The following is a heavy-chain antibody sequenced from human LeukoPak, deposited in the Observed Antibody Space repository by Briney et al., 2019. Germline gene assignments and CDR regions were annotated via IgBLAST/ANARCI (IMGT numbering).Heavy chain of an antibody. CDR1: GFTLSNYD. Sequence: PGGSLRLSCAASGFTLSNYDMNWVRQAPGKGLEWVSSISTSSRYIYYKDSVRGRFTISRDDAKNSLYLEMNSLRAEDTAVYYCARGPYCSGGTCYSQYFDYWGQGTLVTVSS. J-gene: IGHJ4*02. D-gene: IGHD2-15*01. V-gene: IGHV3-21*01. CDR2: ISTSSRYI. CDR3: ARGPYCSGGTCYSQYFDY.